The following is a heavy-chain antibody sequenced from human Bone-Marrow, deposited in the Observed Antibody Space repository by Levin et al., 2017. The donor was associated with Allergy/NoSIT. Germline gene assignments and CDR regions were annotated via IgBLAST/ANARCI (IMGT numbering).Heavy chain of an antibody. CDR2: ISSSSSYI. CDR1: GFTFSSYS. D-gene: IGHD3-9*01. J-gene: IGHJ4*02. V-gene: IGHV3-21*01. Sequence: GESLKISCAASGFTFSSYSMNWVRQAPGKGLEWVSSISSSSSYIYYADSVKGRFTISRDNAKNSLYLQMNSLRAEDTAVYYCARDTGILTGYYTEGPFDYWGQGTLVTVSS. CDR3: ARDTGILTGYYTEGPFDY.